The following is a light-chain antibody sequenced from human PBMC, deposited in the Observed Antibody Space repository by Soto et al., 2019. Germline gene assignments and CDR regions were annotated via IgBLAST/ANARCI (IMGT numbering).Light chain of an antibody. J-gene: IGLJ3*02. V-gene: IGLV1-44*01. Sequence: QSVLTQPPSASGTPVQRVTISCSGSSSNIGSNTVNWYQQLPGTAAKLLIYSNNQRPSGVPDRFSGSKSGTAASLAISGLQSEDEADYYCAAWDDSLNGRVFGGGTKLTVL. CDR3: AAWDDSLNGRV. CDR1: SSNIGSNT. CDR2: SNN.